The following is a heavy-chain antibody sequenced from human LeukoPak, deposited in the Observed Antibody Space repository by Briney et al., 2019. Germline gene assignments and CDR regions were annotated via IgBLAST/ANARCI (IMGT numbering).Heavy chain of an antibody. CDR1: GFIFSDYY. J-gene: IGHJ4*02. CDR2: ITSSSSII. D-gene: IGHD6-19*01. V-gene: IGHV3-11*04. Sequence: GGSLRLSCAASGFIFSDYYMSWLRQAPGRGLEWISYITSSSSIIYYADSVKGRFTISRDNAKNSVYLQMNSLRAEDTAVYYCAREPKQWLTPIDYWGQGTLVTVSS. CDR3: AREPKQWLTPIDY.